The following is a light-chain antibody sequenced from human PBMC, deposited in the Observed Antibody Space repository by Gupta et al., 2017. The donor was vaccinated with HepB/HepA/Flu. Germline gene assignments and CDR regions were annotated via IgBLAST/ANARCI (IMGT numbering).Light chain of an antibody. CDR2: NDI. Sequence: SSVLTQPPSVSVASGETARIPCGGDNIGLKTVHWYQQRPGQAPVLVVYNDIDRPSGIPERFSGSNSCGNTATLTISRVEAGDEADYHCQVWDRNADHVVFGGGTKLTGL. CDR1: NIGLKT. V-gene: IGLV3-21*02. CDR3: QVWDRNADHVV. J-gene: IGLJ2*01.